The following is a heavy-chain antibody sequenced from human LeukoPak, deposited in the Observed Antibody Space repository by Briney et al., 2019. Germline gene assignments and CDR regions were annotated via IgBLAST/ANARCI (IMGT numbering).Heavy chain of an antibody. CDR3: AKLLGTIYPLWGMDV. V-gene: IGHV3-23*01. Sequence: GGSLRLSCAVSGVTFSKYAMSWFRQAPGKGLEWVSGISNSGAGTYYADSVQGWFTISRDNSKDTLYLQMSSLRVDDTAVYYCAKLLGTIYPLWGMDVWGPGTTVTVSS. CDR1: GVTFSKYA. D-gene: IGHD2-21*01. J-gene: IGHJ6*02. CDR2: ISNSGAGT.